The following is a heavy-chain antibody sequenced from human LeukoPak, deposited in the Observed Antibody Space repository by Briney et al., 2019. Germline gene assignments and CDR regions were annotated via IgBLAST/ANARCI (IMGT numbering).Heavy chain of an antibody. V-gene: IGHV4-59*01. D-gene: IGHD6-13*01. CDR1: GGSISSYY. Sequence: PSETLSLTCTVSGGSISSYYWSWIRQPPGKGLEWIGYIYYSGSTNYNPSLKSRVTISVDTSKNQFSLKLSSVTAAHTAVYYCARTTEAHSWRTRYYDYYMDVWGKGTTVTVSS. J-gene: IGHJ6*03. CDR3: ARTTEAHSWRTRYYDYYMDV. CDR2: IYYSGST.